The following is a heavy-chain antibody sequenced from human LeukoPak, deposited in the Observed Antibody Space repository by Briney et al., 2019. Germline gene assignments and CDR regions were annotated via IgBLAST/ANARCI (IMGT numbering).Heavy chain of an antibody. CDR2: MNPNSGNT. V-gene: IGHV1-8*03. CDR3: ARGLMVRGVIAYYYMDV. CDR1: GYTFTSYD. Sequence: ASVKVSCKASGYTFTSYDINWVRQATGQGLEWMGWMNPNSGNTGYAQKFQGRVTITRNTSISTAYMELSSLRSEDTAVYYCARGLMVRGVIAYYYMDVWGKGTTVTVSS. J-gene: IGHJ6*03. D-gene: IGHD3-10*01.